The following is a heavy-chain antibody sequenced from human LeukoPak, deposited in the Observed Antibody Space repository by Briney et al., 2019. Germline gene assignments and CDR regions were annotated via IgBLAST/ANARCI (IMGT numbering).Heavy chain of an antibody. Sequence: SVKVSCKASGGTFSSYAISWVRQAPGQGLEWMGGIIPIFGTANYAQNFQGRVTMTRDTSISTAYMELSRLRSDDTAVYYCASRPYSGSYPGSDYWGQGTLVTVSS. CDR3: ASRPYSGSYPGSDY. CDR2: IIPIFGTA. V-gene: IGHV1-69*05. D-gene: IGHD1-26*01. CDR1: GGTFSSYA. J-gene: IGHJ4*02.